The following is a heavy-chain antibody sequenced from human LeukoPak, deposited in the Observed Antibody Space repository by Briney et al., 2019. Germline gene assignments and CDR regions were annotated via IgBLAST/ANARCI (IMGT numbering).Heavy chain of an antibody. CDR1: GYTFTSYG. V-gene: IGHV1-18*01. D-gene: IGHD6-19*01. J-gene: IGHJ4*02. CDR3: ARDIAVAESDY. Sequence: ASVKVSCKASGYTFTSYGISWARQAPGQGPEWMGWISAYNGNTNYAQKLQGRVTMTTDTSTSTAYMELRSLRSDDTAVYYCARDIAVAESDYWGQGTLVTVSS. CDR2: ISAYNGNT.